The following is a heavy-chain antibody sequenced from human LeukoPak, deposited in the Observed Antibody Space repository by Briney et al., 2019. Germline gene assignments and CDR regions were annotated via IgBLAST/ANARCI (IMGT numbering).Heavy chain of an antibody. Sequence: GGSLRLSCAASGFTFNNYLMSWVRQAPGKGLEWGSVLTGGGRTHYADSVKGRFTISVDTSRTTLYLQMNGLRAEDTAVYYCAKECDYSPGHKFDLWGQGTLVTVSS. CDR1: GFTFNNYL. D-gene: IGHD3-10*01. J-gene: IGHJ4*02. CDR2: LTGGGRT. CDR3: AKECDYSPGHKFDL. V-gene: IGHV3-23*01.